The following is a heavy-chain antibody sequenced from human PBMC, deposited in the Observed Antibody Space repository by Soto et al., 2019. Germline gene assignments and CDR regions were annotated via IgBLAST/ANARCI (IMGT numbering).Heavy chain of an antibody. J-gene: IGHJ4*02. Sequence: GGSLRLSCAASGFTFSSYSMNWVRQAPGKGLEWVSSISSSSSYIYYADSVKGRFTISRDNAKNSLYLQMNSLRAEDTAVYYCARERGDSGYDFYYFDYWGQGTLVTVSS. CDR3: ARERGDSGYDFYYFDY. D-gene: IGHD5-12*01. CDR1: GFTFSSYS. CDR2: ISSSSSYI. V-gene: IGHV3-21*01.